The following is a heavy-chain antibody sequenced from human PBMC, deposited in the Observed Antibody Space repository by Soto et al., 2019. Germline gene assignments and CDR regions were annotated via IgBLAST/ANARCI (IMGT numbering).Heavy chain of an antibody. Sequence: GGSLRLSCTASGFTFGDYAMSWFRQAPGKGLEWVGFIRSKAYGGTKEYAASVKGRFTISRDDSKSIAYLQRNSLKTEDTAVYYCTVGSGSYMTNYMDVWGKGTTVTVSS. CDR1: GFTFGDYA. V-gene: IGHV3-49*03. J-gene: IGHJ6*03. D-gene: IGHD3-10*01. CDR2: IRSKAYGGTK. CDR3: TVGSGSYMTNYMDV.